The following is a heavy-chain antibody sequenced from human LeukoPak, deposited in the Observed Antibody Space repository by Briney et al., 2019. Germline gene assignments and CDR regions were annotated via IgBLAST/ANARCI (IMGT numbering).Heavy chain of an antibody. CDR2: ISYDGSNA. CDR1: GFSFDGYG. D-gene: IGHD3-9*01. J-gene: IGHJ4*02. Sequence: GRSLRLSCAASGFSFDGYGMHWARQAPGKGLEWVALISYDGSNAYYIDSVKGRFTISRDNFQNTLYLQMNSLRSEDTGLYYCAKDYDILTGYSNGYYFGYWGQGSLVIVSS. CDR3: AKDYDILTGYSNGYYFGY. V-gene: IGHV3-30*18.